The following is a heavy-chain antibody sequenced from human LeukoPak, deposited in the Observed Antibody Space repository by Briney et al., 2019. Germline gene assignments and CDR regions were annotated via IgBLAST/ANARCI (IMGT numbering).Heavy chain of an antibody. CDR2: INWNGGST. V-gene: IGHV3-20*04. D-gene: IGHD5-12*01. J-gene: IGHJ4*02. Sequence: GGSLRLSCAASGFTFDDYGMSWVRQAPGKGLEWVSGINWNGGSTGYADSVKGRFTISRDNAKNSLYLQMNSLRAEDTAVYYCAKDFAQRGYSGYDSYYWGQGTLVTVSS. CDR3: AKDFAQRGYSGYDSYY. CDR1: GFTFDDYG.